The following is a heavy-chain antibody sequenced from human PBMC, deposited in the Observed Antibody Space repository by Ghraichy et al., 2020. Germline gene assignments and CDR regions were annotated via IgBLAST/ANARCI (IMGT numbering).Heavy chain of an antibody. J-gene: IGHJ6*02. CDR1: GFTLSTYC. CDR2: ISSSRTI. V-gene: IGHV3-48*01. Sequence: GGSLRLSCAASGFTLSTYCMHWVRQAPGKGLEWVSYISSSRTIYSAESVKGRFTISRDNDKSSLYLQMNSLKAEDTAVYYCARDRYCSSTNCSYGMDVWGQGTTVTFS. D-gene: IGHD2-2*01. CDR3: ARDRYCSSTNCSYGMDV.